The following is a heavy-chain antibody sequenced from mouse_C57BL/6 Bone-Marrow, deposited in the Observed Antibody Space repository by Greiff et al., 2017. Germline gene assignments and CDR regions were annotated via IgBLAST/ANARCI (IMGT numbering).Heavy chain of an antibody. Sequence: VQLMQSGPVLVKPGASVKMSCKASGYTFTDYYMNWVKQSHGKSLEWIGVINPYNGGTSYNQKFKGKATLTVDKSSSTAYMELNSLTSEDSAVYYCARGDDNYWLAYWGQGTLVTVSA. J-gene: IGHJ3*01. V-gene: IGHV1-19*01. CDR2: INPYNGGT. CDR3: ARGDDNYWLAY. CDR1: GYTFTDYY. D-gene: IGHD2-1*01.